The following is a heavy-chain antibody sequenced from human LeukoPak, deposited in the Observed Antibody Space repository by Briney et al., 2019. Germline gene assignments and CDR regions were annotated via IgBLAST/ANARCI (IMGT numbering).Heavy chain of an antibody. D-gene: IGHD6-13*01. J-gene: IGHJ4*02. Sequence: PSETLSLTCTVSGGSISSYYWSWIRQPAGKGLEWIGRIYTSGSTNYNPSLKSRVTISVDTSKNQFSLKLSSVTAADTAVYYCARVGWGIAAAGLDYWGQGTLVTVSS. CDR2: IYTSGST. CDR3: ARVGWGIAAAGLDY. V-gene: IGHV4-4*07. CDR1: GGSISSYY.